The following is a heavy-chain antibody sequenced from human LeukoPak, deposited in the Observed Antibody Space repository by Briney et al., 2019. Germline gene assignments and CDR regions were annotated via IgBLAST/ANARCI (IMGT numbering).Heavy chain of an antibody. D-gene: IGHD3-10*01. CDR3: AKTQGSGSYYKD. Sequence: GGSLRLSCAASGFTFSSYGMHWVRQAPGKGLEWVAVISYDGSNKYYADSVKGRFTISRDNSKNTLYPQMNSLRAEDTAVYYCAKTQGSGSYYKDWGQGTLVTVSS. CDR1: GFTFSSYG. J-gene: IGHJ4*02. CDR2: ISYDGSNK. V-gene: IGHV3-30*18.